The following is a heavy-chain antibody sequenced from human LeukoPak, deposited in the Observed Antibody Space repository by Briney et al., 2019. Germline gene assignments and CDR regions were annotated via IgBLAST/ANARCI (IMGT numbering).Heavy chain of an antibody. V-gene: IGHV4-39*01. CDR2: IYYSGST. J-gene: IGHJ4*02. CDR3: ARLTRKGAAASDY. CDR1: GGSISSSYYY. Sequence: SETLSLTCTVSGGSISSSYYYWGWIRQPPGKGLEWIGSIYYSGSTYYNPSLKSRVTISVDTSKNQFSLKLSSVTAADTAVYYCARLTRKGAAASDYWGQGTLVTVSS. D-gene: IGHD6-13*01.